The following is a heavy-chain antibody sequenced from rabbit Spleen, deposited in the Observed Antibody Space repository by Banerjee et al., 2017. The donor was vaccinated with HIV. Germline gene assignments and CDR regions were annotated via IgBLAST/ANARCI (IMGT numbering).Heavy chain of an antibody. V-gene: IGHV1S45*01. CDR3: ARDLVSVIGWNFNL. CDR1: GFSFSSSDY. Sequence: QEQLEESGGGLVKPEGSLTLTCKASGFSFSSSDYMCWVRQAPGKGLEWIACVYGGTGGYTYYASWAKGRFIMSRTSSTTVTLQMTSLTAADTATYFCARDLVSVIGWNFNLWGPGTLVTVS. D-gene: IGHD1-1*01. J-gene: IGHJ4*01. CDR2: VYGGTGGYT.